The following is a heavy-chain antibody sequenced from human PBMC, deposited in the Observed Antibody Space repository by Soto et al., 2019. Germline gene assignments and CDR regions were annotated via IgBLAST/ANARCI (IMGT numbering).Heavy chain of an antibody. J-gene: IGHJ3*02. Sequence: SETLSLTCTVSGGSISSGGYYWSWIRQHPGKGLEWIGYIYYSGSTYYNPSLKRRVTISVDTSKNQFSLKLSSVTAADTAVYYCEIYGDYEGSAFDIWGQGTMVTVSS. D-gene: IGHD4-17*01. CDR3: EIYGDYEGSAFDI. V-gene: IGHV4-31*03. CDR2: IYYSGST. CDR1: GGSISSGGYY.